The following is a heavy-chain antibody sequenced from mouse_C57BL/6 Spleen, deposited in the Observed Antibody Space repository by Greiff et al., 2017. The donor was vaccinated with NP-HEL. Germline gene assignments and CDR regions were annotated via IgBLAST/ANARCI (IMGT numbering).Heavy chain of an antibody. CDR3: VRHNYGSSSLDY. Sequence: EVQGVESGGGLVQPKGSLKLSCAASGFSFNTYAMNWVRQAPGKGLEWVARIRSKSNNYAKYYADSVKDRFTISRDDSESMLYLQMNNLKTEDTAVYYWVRHNYGSSSLDYWGRGTTLTVSS. CDR2: IRSKSNNYAK. CDR1: GFSFNTYA. V-gene: IGHV10-1*01. D-gene: IGHD1-1*01. J-gene: IGHJ2*01.